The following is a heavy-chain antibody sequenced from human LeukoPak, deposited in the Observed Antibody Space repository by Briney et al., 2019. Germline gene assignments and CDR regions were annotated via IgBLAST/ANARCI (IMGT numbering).Heavy chain of an antibody. CDR3: ARDLTGTRRSFDY. D-gene: IGHD1-20*01. V-gene: IGHV3-30*03. J-gene: IGHJ4*02. CDR2: ISYDGSNK. Sequence: GGSLRLSCAASGFTFSSYGMHWVRQAPGKGLEWVAVISYDGSNKYYADSVKGRFTISRDNAKNSLYLQMNSLRAEDTAVYYCARDLTGTRRSFDYWGQGTLVTVSS. CDR1: GFTFSSYG.